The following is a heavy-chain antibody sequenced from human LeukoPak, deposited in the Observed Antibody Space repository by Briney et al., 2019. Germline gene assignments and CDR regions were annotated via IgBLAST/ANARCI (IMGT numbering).Heavy chain of an antibody. CDR2: ISGSGGTT. V-gene: IGHV3-48*01. J-gene: IGHJ4*02. CDR3: ARGAYYYED. D-gene: IGHD3-22*01. Sequence: GGSLRLSCAASGFTFGNYAMSWVRQAPGKGLEWVSGISGSGGTTYYADSVKGRFTISRDNAKNSLYLQMNSLRAEDTAVYYCARGAYYYEDWGQGTLVTVSS. CDR1: GFTFGNYA.